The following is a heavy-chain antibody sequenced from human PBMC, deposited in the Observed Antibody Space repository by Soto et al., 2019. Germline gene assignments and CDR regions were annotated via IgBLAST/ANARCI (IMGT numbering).Heavy chain of an antibody. CDR2: INPSGGST. CDR3: AREVGATSRAFDI. CDR1: GYTFTTYY. V-gene: IGHV1-46*01. Sequence: QVHLVQSGAEVKKPGASVKISCKSSGYTFTTYYMSWVRQAPGQGLEWMGIINPSGGSTNYAQKFQGRVTMTRDTSTSTVYMELSSLRSEDTAVYYCAREVGATSRAFDIWGQGTMVTGSS. J-gene: IGHJ3*02. D-gene: IGHD1-26*01.